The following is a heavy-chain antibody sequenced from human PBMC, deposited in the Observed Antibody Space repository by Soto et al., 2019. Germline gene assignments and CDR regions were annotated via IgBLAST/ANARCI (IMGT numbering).Heavy chain of an antibody. J-gene: IGHJ4*02. CDR2: ITGNGDTT. Sequence: EVQVLQSGGGLVPPGGSLRLSCAGSGFTFINTGMSWVRQAPGQGLEWVSAITGNGDTTYYADSVKGRFTISRDNSKSTRDRQMNRRRAEDTGVYYGGKMDGYFDYWGQGTLVSGSA. CDR1: GFTFINTG. CDR3: GKMDGYFDY. V-gene: IGHV3-23*01.